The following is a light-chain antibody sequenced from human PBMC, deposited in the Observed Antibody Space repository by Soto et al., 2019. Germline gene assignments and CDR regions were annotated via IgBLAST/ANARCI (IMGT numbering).Light chain of an antibody. CDR2: ENN. CDR3: GTWDSSLSGVV. CDR1: TSNIGNNY. Sequence: QSALTQPPSVSAAPGQKVTISCSGSTSNIGNNYVSWYQVLPGTAPKLLIHENNKRPSGIPDRFSGSKSGTSATLGITGLQTGDEADYYCGTWDSSLSGVVFGGGTKVTVL. J-gene: IGLJ2*01. V-gene: IGLV1-51*02.